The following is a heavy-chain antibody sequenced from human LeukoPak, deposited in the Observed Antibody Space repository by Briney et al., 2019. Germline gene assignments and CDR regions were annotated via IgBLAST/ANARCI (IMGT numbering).Heavy chain of an antibody. CDR3: TRDEAAAAN. J-gene: IGHJ4*02. Sequence: GGSLRLSCSGSGFTFSNYWMSWVRQAPGKGPEWVANIKQDGREIHYLDSVKGRFTISRDNAKSSLYLQMNSLKVEDTAVYYCTRDEAAAANWGQGTLVTVSS. CDR1: GFTFSNYW. CDR2: IKQDGREI. V-gene: IGHV3-7*01. D-gene: IGHD6-13*01.